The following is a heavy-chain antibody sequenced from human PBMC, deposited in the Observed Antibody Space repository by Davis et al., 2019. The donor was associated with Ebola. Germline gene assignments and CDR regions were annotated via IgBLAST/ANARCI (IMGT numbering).Heavy chain of an antibody. Sequence: SETLSLTCSVSGGSIIISNYYWGWIRQPPGKGLEWIASIYYSGSTYYNPSLKSRVTISVDTSKNQFSLKLSSVTAADTAVYYCARLPIMEDAFDIWGQGTMVTVSS. D-gene: IGHD3-16*01. CDR3: ARLPIMEDAFDI. CDR2: IYYSGST. V-gene: IGHV4-39*01. CDR1: GGSIIISNYY. J-gene: IGHJ3*02.